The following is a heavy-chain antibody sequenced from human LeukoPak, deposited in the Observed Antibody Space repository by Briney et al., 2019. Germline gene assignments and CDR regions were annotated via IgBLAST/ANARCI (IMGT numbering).Heavy chain of an antibody. CDR1: GFTFSTYA. CDR3: ARGAWTAYYFDY. V-gene: IGHV3-23*01. D-gene: IGHD3/OR15-3a*01. J-gene: IGHJ4*02. Sequence: GGSLRLSCAASGFTFSTYAMSWVRQAAGKGLEWVSLISGSGGGTYYADSVKGRFTISRDNAKNTLYLQMNSLRAEDTAVYYCARGAWTAYYFDYWGQGTLVTVSS. CDR2: ISGSGGGT.